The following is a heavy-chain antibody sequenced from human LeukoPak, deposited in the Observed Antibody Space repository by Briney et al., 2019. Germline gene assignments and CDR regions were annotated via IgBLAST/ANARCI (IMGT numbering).Heavy chain of an antibody. CDR3: AKDLGYFDY. Sequence: PGGSLRLSCAASGFTFSSYSMNWVRQAPGKGLEWVSSISSSSSYTYYADSVKGRFTISRDNSKNTLYLQMNSLRAEDTAVYYCAKDLGYFDYWGQGTLVTVSS. J-gene: IGHJ4*02. CDR2: ISSSSSYT. CDR1: GFTFSSYS. V-gene: IGHV3-21*04. D-gene: IGHD7-27*01.